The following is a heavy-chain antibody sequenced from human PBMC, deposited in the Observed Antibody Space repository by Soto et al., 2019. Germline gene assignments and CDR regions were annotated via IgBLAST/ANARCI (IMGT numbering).Heavy chain of an antibody. Sequence: GGSLRLSCAASGFTFSSYGMHWVRQAPGKGLEWVAVIWYDGSNKYYADSVKGRFTISRDNSKNTLYLQMNSLRAEDTAVYYCARDKAIAVLVPTFYFDYWGQGTLVTVSS. V-gene: IGHV3-33*01. D-gene: IGHD6-19*01. CDR3: ARDKAIAVLVPTFYFDY. CDR2: IWYDGSNK. CDR1: GFTFSSYG. J-gene: IGHJ4*02.